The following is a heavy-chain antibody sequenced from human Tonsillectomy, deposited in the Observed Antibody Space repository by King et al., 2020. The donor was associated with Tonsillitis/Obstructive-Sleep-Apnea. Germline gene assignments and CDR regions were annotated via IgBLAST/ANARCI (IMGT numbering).Heavy chain of an antibody. CDR2: IYHSGTT. CDR3: ARVEGSGSYSPFDS. J-gene: IGHJ4*02. Sequence: LQLQESGPGLVKPSGTLSLTCAVSGGSISSPNWWSWVRQPPGKGLEWLGEIYHSGTTNYNPSLQSRVTISVDKSKNHFSLKLNSVTAADTAVYYCARVEGSGSYSPFDSWGRGTLVTVSS. D-gene: IGHD3-10*01. V-gene: IGHV4-4*02. CDR1: GGSISSPNW.